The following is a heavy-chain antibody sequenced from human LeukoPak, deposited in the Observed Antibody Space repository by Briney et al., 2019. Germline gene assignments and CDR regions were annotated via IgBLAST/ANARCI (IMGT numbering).Heavy chain of an antibody. D-gene: IGHD3-22*01. CDR3: ARASSGYYYTFDY. Sequence: SETLPLTCTVSGGSISSYYWGWIRQPPGKGLEWIGYIHYSGSTNYNPSLKSRVTISVDTSKNQFSLKLSSVTAADTAVYYCARASSGYYYTFDYWGQGTLVTVSS. V-gene: IGHV4-59*01. CDR1: GGSISSYY. J-gene: IGHJ4*02. CDR2: IHYSGST.